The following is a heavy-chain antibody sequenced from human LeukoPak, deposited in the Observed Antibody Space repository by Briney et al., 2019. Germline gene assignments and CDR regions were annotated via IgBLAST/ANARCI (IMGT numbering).Heavy chain of an antibody. J-gene: IGHJ6*02. CDR3: ARGGDDALYYYGVDV. CDR1: GFSFEDYG. CDR2: INWNGGST. V-gene: IGHV3-20*01. Sequence: GGSLRLSCAASGFSFEDYGMSWVRHTPGKGLEWVSGINWNGGSTGYADSVKGRFRISRDNAKNSLYLQMNSLRAEDTALYHCARGGDDALYYYGVDVWGQGTTVTVSS. D-gene: IGHD3-16*01.